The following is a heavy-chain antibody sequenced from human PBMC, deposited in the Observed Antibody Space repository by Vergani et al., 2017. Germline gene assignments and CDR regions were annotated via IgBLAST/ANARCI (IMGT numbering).Heavy chain of an antibody. D-gene: IGHD2-2*01. Sequence: QVQLVQSGAEVKKPGASVKVSCKASGYTFIGYGISWVRQAPGQGLEWMGWISAYNGNTNYAQKLQGRVTMTTYTSTTTAYMELRSLRSDDTAVYYCARDLGRYSSSWYFDLWGRGTLVTVSS. CDR2: ISAYNGNT. V-gene: IGHV1-18*04. J-gene: IGHJ2*01. CDR3: ARDLGRYSSSWYFDL. CDR1: GYTFIGYG.